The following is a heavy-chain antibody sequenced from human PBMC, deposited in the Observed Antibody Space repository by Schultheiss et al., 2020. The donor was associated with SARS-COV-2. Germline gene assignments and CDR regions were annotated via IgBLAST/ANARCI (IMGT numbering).Heavy chain of an antibody. V-gene: IGHV3-23*01. J-gene: IGHJ4*02. D-gene: IGHD2-2*01. CDR3: ARGPRYGVVVPAAIRN. CDR2: ISGSGGST. Sequence: GGSLRLSCAASGFTFSSYAMSWVRQAPGKGLEWVSAISGSGGSTYYADSVKGRFTISRDNSKNTLYLQMNSLRAEDTAVYYCARGPRYGVVVPAAIRNWGQGTLVTVSS. CDR1: GFTFSSYA.